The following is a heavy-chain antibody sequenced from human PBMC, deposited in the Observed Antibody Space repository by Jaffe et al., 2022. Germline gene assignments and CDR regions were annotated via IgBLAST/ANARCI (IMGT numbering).Heavy chain of an antibody. CDR1: GGSISSSSYY. CDR3: ARGSHLGGIPAATAFDY. D-gene: IGHD2-2*01. CDR2: IYYSGST. V-gene: IGHV4-39*01. Sequence: QLQLQESGPGLVKPSETLSLTCTVSGGSISSSSYYWGWIRQPPGKGLEWIGSIYYSGSTYYNPSLKSRVTISVDTSKNQFSLKLSSVTAADTAVYYCARGSHLGGIPAATAFDYWGQGTLVTVSS. J-gene: IGHJ4*02.